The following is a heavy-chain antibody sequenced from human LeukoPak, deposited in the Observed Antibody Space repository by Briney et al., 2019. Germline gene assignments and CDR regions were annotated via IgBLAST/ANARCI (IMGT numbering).Heavy chain of an antibody. Sequence: GGSLRLSCAASGFTFSSYAMHWVRQAPGQGLEWMGGIIPIFGTANYAQKFQGRVTITADESTSTAYMELSSLRSEDTAVYYCAQYYYDSSGYPEWGYWGQGTLVTVSS. V-gene: IGHV1-69*01. J-gene: IGHJ4*02. D-gene: IGHD3-22*01. CDR3: AQYYYDSSGYPEWGY. CDR1: GFTFSSYA. CDR2: IIPIFGTA.